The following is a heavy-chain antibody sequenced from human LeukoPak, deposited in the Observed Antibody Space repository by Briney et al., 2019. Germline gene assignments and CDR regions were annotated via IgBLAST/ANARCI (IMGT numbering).Heavy chain of an antibody. Sequence: GASVKVSCKASGYTFTGYYMHWVPQAPGQGLEWMGWINPNSGGTNYAQKFQGRVTMTRDTSISTAYMELSRLRSDDTAVYYCATPESGYSSGWFDYWGQGTLVTVSS. CDR2: INPNSGGT. CDR3: ATPESGYSSGWFDY. J-gene: IGHJ4*02. D-gene: IGHD6-19*01. V-gene: IGHV1-2*02. CDR1: GYTFTGYY.